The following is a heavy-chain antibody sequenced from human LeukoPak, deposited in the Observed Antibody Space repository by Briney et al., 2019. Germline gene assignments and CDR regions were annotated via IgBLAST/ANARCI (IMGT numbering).Heavy chain of an antibody. Sequence: PGGSLRLSCAGSGFTFSSSAMNWVRQAPGKGLEWVSSISSSSSYIYYADSVKGRFTISRDNAKNSLYLQMNSLRAEDTAVYYCARDLWVNYYDSSGYYSYFDYWGQGTLVTVSS. CDR2: ISSSSSYI. D-gene: IGHD3-22*01. V-gene: IGHV3-21*01. CDR1: GFTFSSSA. J-gene: IGHJ4*02. CDR3: ARDLWVNYYDSSGYYSYFDY.